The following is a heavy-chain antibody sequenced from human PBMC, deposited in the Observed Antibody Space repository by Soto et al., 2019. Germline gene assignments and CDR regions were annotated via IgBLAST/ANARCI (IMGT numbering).Heavy chain of an antibody. CDR3: AKGIYSYGYNSFDY. CDR1: GFTFSSYG. D-gene: IGHD5-18*01. CDR2: IWYDGSNG. J-gene: IGHJ4*02. V-gene: IGHV3-33*06. Sequence: GGSLRLSCAASGFTFSSYGMHWVRQAPGKGLEWVALIWYDGSNGYDADSVKGRFTISRDNSKNTLYLQMNSLRAEDTAVYYCAKGIYSYGYNSFDYWSQGTLVTVSS.